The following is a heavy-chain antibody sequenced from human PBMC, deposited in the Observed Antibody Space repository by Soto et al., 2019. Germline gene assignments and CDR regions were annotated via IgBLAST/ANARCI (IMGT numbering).Heavy chain of an antibody. J-gene: IGHJ6*02. V-gene: IGHV1-69*04. Sequence: SVKVSCKASGYTFTRSGISWVRQAPGQGLEWMGRIIPILGIANYAQKFQGRVTITADKSTSTAYMELSSLRSEDTAVYYCARDGELSYCGGDCSYYYGMDVWGQGTTVTVSS. D-gene: IGHD2-21*02. CDR2: IIPILGIA. CDR3: ARDGELSYCGGDCSYYYGMDV. CDR1: GYTFTRSG.